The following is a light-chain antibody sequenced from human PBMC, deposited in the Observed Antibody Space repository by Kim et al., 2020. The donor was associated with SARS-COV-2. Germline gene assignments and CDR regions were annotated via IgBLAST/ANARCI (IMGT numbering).Light chain of an antibody. J-gene: IGLJ2*01. CDR1: SSNIGAGYD. CDR3: QSYDSSLSGVV. Sequence: VTISCTGSSSNIGAGYDVHWYQQLPGTAPNLLIYGNSNRPSGVPDRFSGSKSGTSASLAITGLQAEDEADYYCQSYDSSLSGVVFGGGTQLTVL. V-gene: IGLV1-40*01. CDR2: GNS.